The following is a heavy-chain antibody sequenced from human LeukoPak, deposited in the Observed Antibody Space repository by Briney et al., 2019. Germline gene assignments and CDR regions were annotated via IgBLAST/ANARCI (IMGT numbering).Heavy chain of an antibody. CDR2: ISSSSSYI. CDR3: ARDLYCSGGSCSG. Sequence: GGSLRLSCAASGFTFSSYSMNWVRQAPGKGLEWVSSISSSSSYIYYADSVKGRFTISRDNAKNSLYLQMNSLRAEDTAVYYCARDLYCSGGSCSGWGQGTLVTVSS. J-gene: IGHJ4*02. CDR1: GFTFSSYS. V-gene: IGHV3-21*01. D-gene: IGHD2-15*01.